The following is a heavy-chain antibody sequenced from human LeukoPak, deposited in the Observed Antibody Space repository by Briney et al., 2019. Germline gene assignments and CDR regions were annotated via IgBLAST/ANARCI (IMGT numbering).Heavy chain of an antibody. CDR2: INPSGGST. J-gene: IGHJ6*02. D-gene: IGHD2-2*01. V-gene: IGHV1-46*01. CDR1: GYTLTSYY. Sequence: ASVKVSCKASGYTLTSYYMHWVRQAPGQGREWMGIINPSGGSTSYAQKLQGRITMTRDTSTSTVYMELSSLRSEDTAVYYCAREDIVVVPAAWIYYGMDVWGQGTTVAVSS. CDR3: AREDIVVVPAAWIYYGMDV.